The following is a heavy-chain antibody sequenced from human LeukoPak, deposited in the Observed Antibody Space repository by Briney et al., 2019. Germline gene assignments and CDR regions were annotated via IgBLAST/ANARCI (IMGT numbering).Heavy chain of an antibody. Sequence: GGSLRLSCTASGFTFHNYAMAWVRQAPGKRLEWVSSIVGSGANSYYPDSVKGRFTVSRDNSKNTVYLQMSRLTAEDTALYYCAKGQSIAARSNFFDSWGQGTLVTVSS. D-gene: IGHD6-6*01. J-gene: IGHJ4*02. V-gene: IGHV3-23*01. CDR1: GFTFHNYA. CDR3: AKGQSIAARSNFFDS. CDR2: IVGSGANS.